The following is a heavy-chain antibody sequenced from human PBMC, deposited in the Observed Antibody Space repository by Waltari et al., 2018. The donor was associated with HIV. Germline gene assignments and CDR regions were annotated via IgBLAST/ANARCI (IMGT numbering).Heavy chain of an antibody. CDR1: GFTFSSYA. Sequence: EVQLLESGGGLVQPGGSLRLSCAASGFTFSSYAMSWVRQAPGKGLDGVSAISGSGGSTYYADSVKGRFTISRDNSKNTLYLQMNSLRAEDTAVYYCAKSNSGSYYLSDYFDYWGQGTLVTVSS. J-gene: IGHJ4*02. D-gene: IGHD1-26*01. V-gene: IGHV3-23*01. CDR3: AKSNSGSYYLSDYFDY. CDR2: ISGSGGST.